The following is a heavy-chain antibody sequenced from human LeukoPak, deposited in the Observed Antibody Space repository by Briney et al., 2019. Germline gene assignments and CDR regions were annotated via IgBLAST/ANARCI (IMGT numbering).Heavy chain of an antibody. CDR2: IYYSGST. CDR1: GGSISSYY. V-gene: IGHV4-59*08. Sequence: SETLSLTCTVSGGSISSYYWSWLRQPPGKGPEWIGYIYYSGSTNYNPSLKSRVTISVDTSKNQFSLKLSSVTAADKAVYYCARQSRYCSGGSCWAFDIWGQGTMVTVSS. D-gene: IGHD2-15*01. J-gene: IGHJ3*02. CDR3: ARQSRYCSGGSCWAFDI.